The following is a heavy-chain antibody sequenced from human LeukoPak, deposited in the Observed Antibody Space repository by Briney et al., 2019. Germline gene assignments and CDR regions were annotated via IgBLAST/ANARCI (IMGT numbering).Heavy chain of an antibody. CDR2: IRYDGSNK. CDR3: ARDPPRWELLRPDGY. Sequence: GGSLRLSCAASGFTFSSYGMHWVRQAPGKGLEWVAFIRYDGSNKYYADSVKGRFTISRDNSKNTLYLQMNSLRAEDTAVYYCARDPPRWELLRPDGYWGQGTLVTVSS. V-gene: IGHV3-30*02. CDR1: GFTFSSYG. D-gene: IGHD1-26*01. J-gene: IGHJ4*02.